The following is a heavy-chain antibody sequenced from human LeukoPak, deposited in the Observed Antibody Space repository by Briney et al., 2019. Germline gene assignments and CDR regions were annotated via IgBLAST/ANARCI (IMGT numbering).Heavy chain of an antibody. Sequence: SETLSLTCTVSGGSFEHYFWSWIRQPPGKGLEFLGYVYYTGSTDYSPSLKSRLTIPADTAKNQFSLNLRSVTAADTAVYFCASHRRSHGAEYWGQGTLVTVSS. D-gene: IGHD5-18*01. CDR2: VYYTGST. CDR3: ASHRRSHGAEY. CDR1: GGSFEHYF. J-gene: IGHJ4*02. V-gene: IGHV4-59*08.